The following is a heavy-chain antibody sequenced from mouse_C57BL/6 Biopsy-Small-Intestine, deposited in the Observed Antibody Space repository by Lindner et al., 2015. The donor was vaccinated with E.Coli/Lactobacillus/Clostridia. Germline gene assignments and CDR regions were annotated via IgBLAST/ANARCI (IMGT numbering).Heavy chain of an antibody. V-gene: IGHV1-54*01. J-gene: IGHJ2*01. D-gene: IGHD4-1*01. CDR2: INPGSGGS. Sequence: VQLQESGAELVRPGTSVKVSCRASGYAFTNYLIEWVKQRPGQGLEWIGVINPGSGGSEYNEKFRDKATLTADKSSNTAYMQFSSLTSEDSAVYFCARKGDWDYFGYWGQGTTLAISS. CDR1: GYAFTNYL. CDR3: ARKGDWDYFGY.